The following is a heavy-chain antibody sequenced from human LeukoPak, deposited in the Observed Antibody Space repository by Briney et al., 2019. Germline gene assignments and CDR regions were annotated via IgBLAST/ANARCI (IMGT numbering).Heavy chain of an antibody. CDR3: AKDSRRYYGSGSYYNV. V-gene: IGHV3-30*02. CDR1: GFTFSSYG. J-gene: IGHJ4*02. D-gene: IGHD3-10*01. Sequence: GGSLRLSCAASGFTFSSYGMHWVRQAPGKGLEWVAFIRYDGSNKHYADSVKGRFTISRDNSKNTLYLQMNSLRAEDTAVYYCAKDSRRYYGSGSYYNVWGQGTLVTVSS. CDR2: IRYDGSNK.